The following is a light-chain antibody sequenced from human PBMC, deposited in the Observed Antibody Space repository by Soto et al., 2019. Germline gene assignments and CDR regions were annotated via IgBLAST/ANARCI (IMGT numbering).Light chain of an antibody. V-gene: IGKV3-20*01. CDR1: QSVSSTY. CDR2: ATS. J-gene: IGKJ2*01. Sequence: EMVLTQSPGTLYLSPGERATLSCRASQSVSSTYLSWDQQKPGQAPRILIYATSSRESGIPDAFSGSGSGTDFTLTISRREREDFAVYYCQQYDSSPYTCGQGTKLGIK. CDR3: QQYDSSPYT.